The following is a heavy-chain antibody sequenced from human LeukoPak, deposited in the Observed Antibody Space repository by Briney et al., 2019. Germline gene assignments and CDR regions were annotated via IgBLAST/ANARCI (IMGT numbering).Heavy chain of an antibody. CDR3: VRDLSPDY. J-gene: IGHJ4*02. V-gene: IGHV3-30*04. Sequence: GGSLRLSCAASGFTFSSYAMHWVRQAPGKGLEWVAVISYDGSNKYYADSVKGRFTISRDNSKNTLYLQMNSLRAEDTAVYYCVRDLSPDYWGQGTLVTVSS. CDR2: ISYDGSNK. CDR1: GFTFSSYA.